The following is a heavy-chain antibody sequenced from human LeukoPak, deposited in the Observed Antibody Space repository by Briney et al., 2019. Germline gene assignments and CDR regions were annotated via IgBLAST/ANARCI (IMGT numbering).Heavy chain of an antibody. CDR1: GYTLTELS. V-gene: IGHV1-24*01. CDR3: ATIAGERSSLHNYYYGMDV. Sequence: ASVKVSCKVSGYTLTELSMHWVRQAPGKGLEWMGGFDPEDGETIYAQKFQGRVTMTEDTSTDTAYMELSSLRSEDTAVYYCATIAGERSSLHNYYYGMDVWGQGTTVTVSS. CDR2: FDPEDGET. D-gene: IGHD6-19*01. J-gene: IGHJ6*02.